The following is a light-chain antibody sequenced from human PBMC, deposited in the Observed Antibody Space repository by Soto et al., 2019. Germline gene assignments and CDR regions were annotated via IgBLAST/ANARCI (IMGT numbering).Light chain of an antibody. Sequence: QSALTQPASVSGSPGQSITFSCTGSSDDIGSFNLVSWYQQYPGQAPKLILYEVYKRPLGVSDRFSGSKSGSTASLTISGLQAEDEADYHCCSYAGSRWMFGGGTKLTVL. J-gene: IGLJ3*02. V-gene: IGLV2-23*02. CDR3: CSYAGSRWM. CDR2: EVY. CDR1: SDDIGSFNL.